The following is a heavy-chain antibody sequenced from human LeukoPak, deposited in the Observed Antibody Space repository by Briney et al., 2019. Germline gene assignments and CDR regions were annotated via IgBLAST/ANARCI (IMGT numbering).Heavy chain of an antibody. J-gene: IGHJ5*02. CDR3: ARDIRGYSYGYYDWFDP. V-gene: IGHV3-30-3*01. CDR2: ISYDGSNK. D-gene: IGHD5-18*01. Sequence: PGRSLRLSCAASGFTFTTYALFWVRQAPGMGLEWVATISYDGSNKWYADSVKGRFTFSRDNSKNTVYLQMNSLRPEDTAVYYCARDIRGYSYGYYDWFDPWGQGTLVTVSS. CDR1: GFTFTTYA.